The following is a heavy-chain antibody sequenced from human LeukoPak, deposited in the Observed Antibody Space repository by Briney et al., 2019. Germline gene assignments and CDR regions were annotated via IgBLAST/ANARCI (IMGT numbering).Heavy chain of an antibody. V-gene: IGHV4-34*01. CDR3: AGHHPRNTVDF. D-gene: IGHD2/OR15-2a*01. CDR2: INHSGST. CDR1: GGSFSGYY. Sequence: SETLSLTCAVYGGSFSGYYWSWIRQPPGKGLEWIGEINHSGSTNYNPSLKSRVTISVDASKNQFSLKLSSVTAADTAVYYCAGHHPRNTVDFWGQGTLVTVSS. J-gene: IGHJ4*02.